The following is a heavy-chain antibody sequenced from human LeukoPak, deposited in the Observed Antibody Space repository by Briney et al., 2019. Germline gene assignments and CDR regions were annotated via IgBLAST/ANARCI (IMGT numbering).Heavy chain of an antibody. D-gene: IGHD2-15*01. J-gene: IGHJ6*01. CDR2: IKNKTDGGTT. CDR3: VTLWTSGAKLLRDYCHYGMDV. Sequence: GSLRLSCAASGFTFSNAWMSWVRQAPGKGLEWVGHIKNKTDGGTTDCAAPVKGRFTISGDESKNTLYVQVNSLTTEDRDVCKCVTLWTSGAKLLRDYCHYGMDVWGQGTTVTVSS. CDR1: GFTFSNAW. V-gene: IGHV3-15*01.